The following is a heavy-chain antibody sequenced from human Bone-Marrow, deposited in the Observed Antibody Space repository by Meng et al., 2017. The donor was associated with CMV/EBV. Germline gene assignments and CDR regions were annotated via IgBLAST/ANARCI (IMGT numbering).Heavy chain of an antibody. CDR3: ARKGKYSTDGWFDP. CDR2: INPNSGGT. J-gene: IGHJ5*02. D-gene: IGHD6-6*01. Sequence: LVQAGAEVKKPGAPMKVSGKASGYTFTGYYMHWVRQAPGQGLEWMGWINPNSGGTNYAQKFQGRVTMTRDTSISTAYMELSRLRSDDTAVYYCARKGKYSTDGWFDPWGQGTLVTVSS. V-gene: IGHV1-2*02. CDR1: GYTFTGYY.